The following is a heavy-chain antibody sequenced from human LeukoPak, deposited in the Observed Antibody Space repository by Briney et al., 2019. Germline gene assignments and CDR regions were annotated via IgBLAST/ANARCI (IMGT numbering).Heavy chain of an antibody. V-gene: IGHV3-23*01. Sequence: GGSLRLSCAASGFTFSSYAMSWVRQAPGKGLEWVSAISGSGGSTYYADSVKCRFTITRDNSKNTLYLQMNSLRAEDTAVYYCAKYKSYYDSSGYYYWGQGTLVTVSS. CDR2: ISGSGGST. J-gene: IGHJ4*02. CDR3: AKYKSYYDSSGYYY. D-gene: IGHD3-22*01. CDR1: GFTFSSYA.